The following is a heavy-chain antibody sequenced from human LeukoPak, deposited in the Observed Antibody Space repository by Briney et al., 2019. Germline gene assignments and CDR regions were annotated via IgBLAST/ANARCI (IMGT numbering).Heavy chain of an antibody. V-gene: IGHV3-23*01. J-gene: IGHJ4*02. CDR3: AKDPTVTRFDY. CDR2: ISGSGGST. D-gene: IGHD4-11*01. CDR1: GFTFSGYA. Sequence: GGSLRLSCAASGFTFSGYAMSWVRQAPGKGLEGVSAISGSGGSTYYADSVKGRFTISRDNSKNTLCLQMNSLRAEDTAVYYCAKDPTVTRFDYWGQGTLVTVSS.